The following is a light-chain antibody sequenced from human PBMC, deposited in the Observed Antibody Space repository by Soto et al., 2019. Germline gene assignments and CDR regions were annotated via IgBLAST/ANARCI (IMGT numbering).Light chain of an antibody. CDR1: QGIRNF. J-gene: IGKJ3*01. CDR2: AAS. CDR3: QQYSSVPV. V-gene: IGKV1-27*01. Sequence: DIQMTQSPTSLSASVGDRVTITCRASQGIRNFVAWYQQKPGKAPKLLIYAASIVQSGVPARFSGSGSGTVIPLTSNLLQHDDAFTYSCQQYSSVPVFGPGTKVEIK.